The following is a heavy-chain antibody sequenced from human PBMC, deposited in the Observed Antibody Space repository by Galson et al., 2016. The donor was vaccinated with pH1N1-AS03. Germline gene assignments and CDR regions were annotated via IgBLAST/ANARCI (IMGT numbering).Heavy chain of an antibody. CDR3: ARDPTYAASGYYYPHFDS. Sequence: SLRLSCAASGFTFSNYEMNWVRQAPGKGLEWVSYISNSGTTVHYADSVKGRFTISRDNAKNSLYLQLSSLRAEDTAVYYCARDPTYAASGYYYPHFDSWSQGTLVTVSS. J-gene: IGHJ5*01. D-gene: IGHD3-22*01. CDR2: ISNSGTTV. CDR1: GFTFSNYE. V-gene: IGHV3-48*03.